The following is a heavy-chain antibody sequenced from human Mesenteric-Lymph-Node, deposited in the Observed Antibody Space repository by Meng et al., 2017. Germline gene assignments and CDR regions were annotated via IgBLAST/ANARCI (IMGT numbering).Heavy chain of an antibody. CDR3: ASFPPPGKQWLVTDY. Sequence: QVHRAESGPGLVKPSGTLSLTCAVSGGSISSSNWWRWVRQPPGKGLEWIGEIYHSGSTNYNPSLKSRVTISVDKSKNQFSLKLSSVTAADTAVYYCASFPPPGKQWLVTDYWGQGTLVTVSS. V-gene: IGHV4-4*02. CDR2: IYHSGST. J-gene: IGHJ4*02. D-gene: IGHD6-19*01. CDR1: GGSISSSNW.